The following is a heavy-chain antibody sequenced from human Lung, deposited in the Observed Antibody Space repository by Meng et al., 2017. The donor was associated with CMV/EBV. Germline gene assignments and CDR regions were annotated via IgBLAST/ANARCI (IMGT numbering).Heavy chain of an antibody. CDR3: ARSFSSRMFFDF. V-gene: IGHV5-51*01. CDR2: IYPYDSDT. CDR1: GYRINTYW. Sequence: GEXXTISCQSSGYRINTYWIGWVRQMPGKGLEWMGIIYPYDSDTRYSPSFQGQVTISADKSISTAYLQWSSLKASDTAMYFCARSFSSRMFFDFWGQGTPVTVSS. J-gene: IGHJ4*02. D-gene: IGHD6-13*01.